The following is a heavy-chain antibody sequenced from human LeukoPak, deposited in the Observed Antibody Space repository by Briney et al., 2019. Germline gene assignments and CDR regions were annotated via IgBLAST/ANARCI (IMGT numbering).Heavy chain of an antibody. J-gene: IGHJ4*02. CDR2: VKSDGSNP. CDR1: RFSFSNYW. CDR3: ARDIVSGSGSLDY. D-gene: IGHD3-10*01. V-gene: IGHV3-74*01. Sequence: PGGSLRLSCAASRFSFSNYWMHWVRHAPGKGLVWVSRVKSDGSNPSYADSVKGRFTIPRDNAENMLYLQMNTLGAEDTAVYYCARDIVSGSGSLDYWGQGTLVTVSS.